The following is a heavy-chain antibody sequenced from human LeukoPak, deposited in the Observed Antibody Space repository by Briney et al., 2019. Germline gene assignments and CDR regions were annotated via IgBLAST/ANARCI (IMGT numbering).Heavy chain of an antibody. V-gene: IGHV3-15*01. Sequence: GGSLRLSCAASGFTFSNAWMSWVRQAPGKGLEWVGRIKSKTDGGTTDYAAPVKGRFTISRDDSKNTLYLQMNSLKTEDTAVYYCTTPPPNDYGDYGEYFQHWGQGTLVTVSS. D-gene: IGHD4-17*01. CDR1: GFTFSNAW. J-gene: IGHJ1*01. CDR2: IKSKTDGGTT. CDR3: TTPPPNDYGDYGEYFQH.